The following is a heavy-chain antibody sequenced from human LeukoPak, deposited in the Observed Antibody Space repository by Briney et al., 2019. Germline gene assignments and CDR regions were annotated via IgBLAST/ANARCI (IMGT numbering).Heavy chain of an antibody. D-gene: IGHD2/OR15-2a*01. CDR2: INHSGTT. J-gene: IGHJ4*02. CDR3: ARLLTYLFEGATKRNYFDS. CDR1: GGSFSGYY. Sequence: SETLSLTCAVYGGSFSGYYWSWIRQPPGKGLEWIGEINHSGTTNYNPSLKSRVAISVDTSKNQFSLKLNSVTAADTAVYFCARLLTYLFEGATKRNYFDSWGQGTLVSVSS. V-gene: IGHV4-34*01.